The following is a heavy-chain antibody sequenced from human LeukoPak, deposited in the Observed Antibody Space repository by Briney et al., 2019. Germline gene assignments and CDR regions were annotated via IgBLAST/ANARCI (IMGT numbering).Heavy chain of an antibody. Sequence: PGGSLRLSCAASGFTFSSYSMNWVRRAPGKGLEWVAVIWYDGSNKYYADSVKGRFTISRDNSKNTLYLQMNSLRAEDTAVYYCARDPIPYYYDSSGSYYFDYWGQGTLVTVSS. D-gene: IGHD3-22*01. V-gene: IGHV3-33*08. CDR1: GFTFSSYS. J-gene: IGHJ4*02. CDR2: IWYDGSNK. CDR3: ARDPIPYYYDSSGSYYFDY.